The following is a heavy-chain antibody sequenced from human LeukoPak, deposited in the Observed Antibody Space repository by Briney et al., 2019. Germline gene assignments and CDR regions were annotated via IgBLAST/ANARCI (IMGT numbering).Heavy chain of an antibody. D-gene: IGHD6-19*01. Sequence: GGSLRLSCVASGFAFSSLSMSWVRQAPGKGLEWVSDISASADNTHYADSVKGRFIIFRDNSKNTVFLQMNSLTVEDTAVYYCATGAASRGWLSHDHWGQGTLVTVSS. CDR2: ISASADNT. CDR1: GFAFSSLS. J-gene: IGHJ4*02. CDR3: ATGAASRGWLSHDH. V-gene: IGHV3-23*01.